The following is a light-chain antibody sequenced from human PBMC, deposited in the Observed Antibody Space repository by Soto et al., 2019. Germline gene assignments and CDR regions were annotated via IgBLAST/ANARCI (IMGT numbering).Light chain of an antibody. J-gene: IGKJ1*01. CDR1: QIISRW. CDR3: QQYNSYLWT. Sequence: DIQMTQSPSTLYASVGDRVTITCRASQIISRWLAWYQQKPGKAPQLLIYDASTLASGVPSRFSGSGSGTEFTLTISSLQPDDFATYYCQQYNSYLWTFGQGTKVEIK. V-gene: IGKV1-5*01. CDR2: DAS.